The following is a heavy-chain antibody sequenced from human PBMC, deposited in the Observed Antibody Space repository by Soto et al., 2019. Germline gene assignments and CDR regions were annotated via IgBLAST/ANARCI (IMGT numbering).Heavy chain of an antibody. CDR1: GYTFTSYG. CDR3: ARESGIAVADADAFDI. Sequence: QVQLVQSGAEVKKPGASVKVSCKASGYTFTSYGISWVRQAPGQVLEWMGWISAYNGNTNYAQKLQGRVTMTTDTSTSTAYMELRSLRSDDTAVYYGARESGIAVADADAFDIWGQGTMVTVSS. V-gene: IGHV1-18*01. D-gene: IGHD6-19*01. J-gene: IGHJ3*02. CDR2: ISAYNGNT.